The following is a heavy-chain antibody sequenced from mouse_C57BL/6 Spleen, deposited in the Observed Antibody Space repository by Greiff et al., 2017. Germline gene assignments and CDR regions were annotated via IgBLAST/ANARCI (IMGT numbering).Heavy chain of an antibody. V-gene: IGHV1-81*01. CDR1: GYTFTSYG. CDR3: ARGGPLDY. Sequence: QVQLKESGAELARPGASVKLSCKASGYTFTSYGISWVKQRTGQGLEWIGEIYPRSGNTYYNEKFKGKATLTADKSSSPAYMELRSLTSEDSAVYFCARGGPLDYWGQGTTLTVSS. D-gene: IGHD1-1*02. J-gene: IGHJ2*01. CDR2: IYPRSGNT.